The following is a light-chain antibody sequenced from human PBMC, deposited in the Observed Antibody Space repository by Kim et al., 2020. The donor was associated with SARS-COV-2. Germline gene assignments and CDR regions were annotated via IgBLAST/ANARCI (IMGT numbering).Light chain of an antibody. CDR3: EQKRGSAMDT. CDR2: AAS. V-gene: IGKV3-20*01. Sequence: IVLTQSPATLSLSPGESATLSCRASQTISSNDFAWYQQKPGQAPRLLMYAASIRATGIPDRFSGRGSGTDFALTITSLEPEDFAVYYGEQKRGSAMDTFGEGTKLAI. J-gene: IGKJ2*01. CDR1: QTISSND.